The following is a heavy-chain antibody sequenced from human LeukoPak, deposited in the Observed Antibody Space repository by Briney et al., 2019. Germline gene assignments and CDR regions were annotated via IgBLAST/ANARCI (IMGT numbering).Heavy chain of an antibody. CDR2: LSHDGDNT. V-gene: IGHV3-30*18. D-gene: IGHD1-26*01. CDR3: AKDRIQSELLVLDYYYGLDV. CDR1: GFTFSSYG. Sequence: PGRPLRLSCAASGFTFSSYGMHWIRQAPGKGLEGVAFLSHDGDNTYYGDSGKGRFTVSRDNSKNTVYLQMNSLRPEDTAVYYCAKDRIQSELLVLDYYYGLDVWGQGTTVTVSS. J-gene: IGHJ6*01.